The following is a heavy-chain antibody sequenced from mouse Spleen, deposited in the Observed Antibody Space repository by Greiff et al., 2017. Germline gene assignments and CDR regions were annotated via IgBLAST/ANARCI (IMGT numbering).Heavy chain of an antibody. CDR1: GYTFTDYY. V-gene: IGHV1-76*01. J-gene: IGHJ2*01. CDR3: ARGGDGYYFDY. CDR2: IYPGSGNT. D-gene: IGHD2-3*01. Sequence: QVQLQQSGAELVRPGASVKLSCKASGYTFTDYYINWVKQRPGQGLEWIARIYPGSGNTYYNEKFKGKATLTAEKSSSTAYMQLSSLTSEDSAVYFCARGGDGYYFDYWGQGTTLTVSS.